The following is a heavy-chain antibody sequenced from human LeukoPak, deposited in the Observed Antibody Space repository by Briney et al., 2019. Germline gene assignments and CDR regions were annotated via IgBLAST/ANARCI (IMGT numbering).Heavy chain of an antibody. CDR1: GYSISSGYY. J-gene: IGHJ5*02. CDR2: IYHSGST. D-gene: IGHD2-2*01. Sequence: SETLSLTCAVSGYSISSGYYWGWIRQPPGKGLEWIGSIYHSGSTCYNPSLKSRVTISVDTSKNQFSLKLSSVTAADTAVYYCARHSGARDIVVVPAAWWFDPWGQGTLVTVSS. CDR3: ARHSGARDIVVVPAAWWFDP. V-gene: IGHV4-38-2*01.